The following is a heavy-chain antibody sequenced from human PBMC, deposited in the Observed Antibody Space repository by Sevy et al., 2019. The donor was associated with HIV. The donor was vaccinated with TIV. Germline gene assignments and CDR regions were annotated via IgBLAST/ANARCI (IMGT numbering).Heavy chain of an antibody. CDR1: GFTFYIYE. CDR3: INYVHY. CDR2: ISSSGTI. J-gene: IGHJ4*02. V-gene: IGHV3-48*03. Sequence: GGSLRLSCAASGFTFYIYEMNWVRQAPGKGLEWVSYISSSGTIYYADSVKGRFTISRDNAKNSLYLQMNSLRAEDTVVYYCINYVHYWGQGTLVTVSS.